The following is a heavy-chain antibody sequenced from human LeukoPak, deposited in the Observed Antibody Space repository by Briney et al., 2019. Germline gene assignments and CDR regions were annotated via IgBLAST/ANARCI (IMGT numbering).Heavy chain of an antibody. V-gene: IGHV4-59*01. CDR1: GGSISSYY. CDR3: ARDGRSGSYYYFDY. J-gene: IGHJ4*02. CDR2: IYYSGST. Sequence: PSETLSLTCTVSGGSISSYYWSWIRQPPGKGLEWIGYIYYSGSTNYNPSLKSRVTMAVDTSKNQFSLKLSSVTAADTAAYYCARDGRSGSYYYFDYWGQGTLVTVSS. D-gene: IGHD1-26*01.